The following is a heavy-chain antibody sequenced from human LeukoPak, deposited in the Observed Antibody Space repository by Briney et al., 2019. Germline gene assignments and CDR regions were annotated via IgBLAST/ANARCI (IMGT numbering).Heavy chain of an antibody. CDR3: ARPYGGSVFDY. Sequence: SETLSLTCTVSGGSISSGSYYWSWIRQPAGKGLEWIGRIYTSGSTNYNPSLKSRVTISVDTSKNQFSLKLSSVTAADTAVYYCARPYGGSVFDYWGQGTLVTVSS. D-gene: IGHD4/OR15-4a*01. V-gene: IGHV4-61*02. CDR1: GGSISSGSYY. CDR2: IYTSGST. J-gene: IGHJ4*02.